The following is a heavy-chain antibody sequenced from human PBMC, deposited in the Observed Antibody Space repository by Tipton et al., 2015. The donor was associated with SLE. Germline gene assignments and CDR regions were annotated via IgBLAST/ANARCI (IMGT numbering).Heavy chain of an antibody. CDR2: ISGGGGST. J-gene: IGHJ3*02. CDR1: GFTFRTYA. D-gene: IGHD2-21*02. CDR3: AKGVGDLGPFDI. V-gene: IGHV3-23*01. Sequence: SLRLSCAASGFTFRTYAMAWVRQSPGKGLEWVSLISGGGGSTHYADSVRGRFTISRDNSKNTLYLQMNSLRAEDTAVYYCAKGVGDLGPFDIWGQGTMVTVSS.